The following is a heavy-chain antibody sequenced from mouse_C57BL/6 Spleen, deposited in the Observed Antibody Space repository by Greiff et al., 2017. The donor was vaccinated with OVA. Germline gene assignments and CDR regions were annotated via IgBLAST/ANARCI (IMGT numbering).Heavy chain of an antibody. V-gene: IGHV1-80*01. D-gene: IGHD2-4*01. CDR1: GYAFSSYW. Sequence: VQLQQSGAELVKPGASVKISCKASGYAFSSYWMNWVKQRPGKGLEWIGQIYPGDGDTNYNGKFKGKATLTADKSSSTAYMQLSSLTSEDSAVYFWARRRLYDYDGFAYWGQGTLVTVSA. CDR2: IYPGDGDT. J-gene: IGHJ3*01. CDR3: ARRRLYDYDGFAY.